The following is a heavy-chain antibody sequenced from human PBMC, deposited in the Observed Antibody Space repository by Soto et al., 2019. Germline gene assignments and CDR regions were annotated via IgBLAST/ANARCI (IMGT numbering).Heavy chain of an antibody. CDR1: GFTFRNYA. Sequence: PGGSLRLSCAASGFTFRNYAMSWVRQAPGKGLEWVSAIHGSGGSAYYADSVKGRFTVSRDDSKNTLYLQMSSLRAEDTAVYYCTSTVVTSTDHDAFDIWGQGTMVTVSS. CDR3: TSTVVTSTDHDAFDI. D-gene: IGHD2-21*02. J-gene: IGHJ3*02. V-gene: IGHV3-23*01. CDR2: IHGSGGSA.